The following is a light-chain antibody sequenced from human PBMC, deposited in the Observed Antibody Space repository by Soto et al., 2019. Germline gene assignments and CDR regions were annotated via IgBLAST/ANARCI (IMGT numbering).Light chain of an antibody. V-gene: IGKV3-15*01. CDR2: GAS. CDR3: QQYGSSPGT. CDR1: QSVSTK. J-gene: IGKJ1*01. Sequence: EIVMTQSPATLSVSPGERATLSCRASQSVSTKLAWYQQKPGQAPRLLIYGASTRATGIPARFSGSGSGTEFTLTISSLQSEDFAVYYCQQYGSSPGTFGQGTKVDIK.